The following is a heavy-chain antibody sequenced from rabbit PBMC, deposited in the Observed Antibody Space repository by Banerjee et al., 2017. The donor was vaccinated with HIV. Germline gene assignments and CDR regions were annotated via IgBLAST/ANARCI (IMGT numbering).Heavy chain of an antibody. CDR2: IYAGSSGTT. V-gene: IGHV1S45*01. D-gene: IGHD6-1*01. CDR1: GFSFSSSYW. J-gene: IGHJ4*01. Sequence: EESGGDLVKPEGSLTLTCTASGFSFSSSYWICWVRQAPGKGLEWIACIYAGSSGTTYYASWAKGRFTISSHNAQNTLYLQLNSLTAADTATYFCVREAGYGGYGDGNLWGPGTLVTVS. CDR3: VREAGYGGYGDGNL.